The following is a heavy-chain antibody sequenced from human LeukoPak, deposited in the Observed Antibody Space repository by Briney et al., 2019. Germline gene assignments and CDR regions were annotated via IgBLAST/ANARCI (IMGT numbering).Heavy chain of an antibody. J-gene: IGHJ4*02. Sequence: SETLSLTCTVSGGSISSYYWSWIRQPPGKGLEWIGYIYYSGSTNYNPSLKSRVTISVDTSKNQFSLKLSSVTAADTAVYYCARDLWLQRDNYYFDYWGQGTLVTVSS. CDR2: IYYSGST. D-gene: IGHD5-24*01. CDR1: GGSISSYY. V-gene: IGHV4-59*01. CDR3: ARDLWLQRDNYYFDY.